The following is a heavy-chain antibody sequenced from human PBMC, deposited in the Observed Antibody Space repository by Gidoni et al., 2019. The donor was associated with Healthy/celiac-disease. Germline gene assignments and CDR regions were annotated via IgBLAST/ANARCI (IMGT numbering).Heavy chain of an antibody. CDR3: AKDWGIGYCSGGSCYYFDY. J-gene: IGHJ4*02. D-gene: IGHD2-15*01. Sequence: EVQLLESGGGLVQPGGSRRLSCAAPGLTFSSYAMSWVRRAPGKGLEWVSASSGSGGSTYYADSVKGRFTIARDNSKNTLYLQMNSLRAEDTAVYYCAKDWGIGYCSGGSCYYFDYWGQGTLVTVSS. CDR1: GLTFSSYA. CDR2: SSGSGGST. V-gene: IGHV3-23*01.